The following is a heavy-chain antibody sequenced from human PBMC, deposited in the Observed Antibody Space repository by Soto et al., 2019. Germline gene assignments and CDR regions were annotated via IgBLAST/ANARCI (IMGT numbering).Heavy chain of an antibody. CDR3: ARDVAADAFDI. CDR2: INWNGGSK. V-gene: IGHV3-20*04. CDR1: GFTFGDYG. J-gene: IGHJ3*02. D-gene: IGHD6-13*01. Sequence: GGSLRLSCAASGFTFGDYGMSWVRQAPGKGLEWVSGINWNGGSKGYADSVRGRFTISRDNAKNSLYLQMNSLRAEDTALYYCARDVAADAFDIWGQGTMVTVSS.